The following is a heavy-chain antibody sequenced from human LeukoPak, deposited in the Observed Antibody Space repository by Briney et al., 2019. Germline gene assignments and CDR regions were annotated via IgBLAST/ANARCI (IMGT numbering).Heavy chain of an antibody. CDR2: IIPIFGTA. CDR3: ARSYYDILTGYSPTYYYYYYMDV. CDR1: GGTISSYA. J-gene: IGHJ6*03. Sequence: GASVKVSCKASGGTISSYAISWVRQAPGQGLEWMGGIIPIFGTANYAQKFQGRVTITTDESTSTAYMELSSLRSEDTAVYYCARSYYDILTGYSPTYYYYYYMDVWGKGTTVTVSS. D-gene: IGHD3-9*01. V-gene: IGHV1-69*05.